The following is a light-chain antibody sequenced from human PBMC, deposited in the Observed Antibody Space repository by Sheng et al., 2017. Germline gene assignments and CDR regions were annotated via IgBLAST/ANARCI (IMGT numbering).Light chain of an antibody. J-gene: IGKJ4*01. CDR1: LTVNTNY. Sequence: EILLTQSPGTLSLSPGERATLSCRASLTVNTNYVAWYQKRPGQPPRVLIYGASNRATGIPDRFSGSGSGRDFTLSISRLEPEDFAVYYCQQRSNWPPTFGGGTKVEIK. V-gene: IGKV3D-20*02. CDR2: GAS. CDR3: QQRSNWPPT.